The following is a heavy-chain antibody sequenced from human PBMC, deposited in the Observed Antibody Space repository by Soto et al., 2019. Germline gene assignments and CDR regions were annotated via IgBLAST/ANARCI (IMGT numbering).Heavy chain of an antibody. CDR2: INPNSGGT. V-gene: IGHV1-2*04. Sequence: QVQLLQSGAEVKKPGASVKVSCKASGYTFTGYYMHWVRQAPGQGLEWMGGINPNSGGTNYAQKFQGWVTMTRDTSISTAYMELSRLRSDDTAVYYCARGSTVTTGAFDIWGQGTMVTVSS. CDR1: GYTFTGYY. D-gene: IGHD4-17*01. J-gene: IGHJ3*02. CDR3: ARGSTVTTGAFDI.